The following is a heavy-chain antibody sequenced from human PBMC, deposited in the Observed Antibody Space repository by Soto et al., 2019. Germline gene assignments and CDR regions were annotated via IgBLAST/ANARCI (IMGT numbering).Heavy chain of an antibody. CDR1: GYTFTSYA. V-gene: IGHV1-3*01. J-gene: IGHJ4*02. CDR3: ARENYFDY. Sequence: GASVKVSCKASGYTFTSYAMHWVRQAPGQRLEWMGWINAGNGNTKYSQKFQGRFTISRDNAKNSLYLQMNSLRAEDTAVYYCARENYFDYWGQGTLVTVSS. CDR2: INAGNGNT.